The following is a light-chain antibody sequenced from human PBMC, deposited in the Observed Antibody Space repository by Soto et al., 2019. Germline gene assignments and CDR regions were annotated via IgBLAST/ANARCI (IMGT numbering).Light chain of an antibody. CDR2: DSS. CDR3: QQYGSSPTWT. J-gene: IGKJ1*01. Sequence: EIVLTQSPGTLSLSPGERATLSCRASQSVSSSYLAWYQLKPGQAPRLLIYDSSTRATDIPDRFSGSGSGTDFTLTISRLEPEDFAVYYCQQYGSSPTWTFGQGTKVDIK. CDR1: QSVSSSY. V-gene: IGKV3-20*01.